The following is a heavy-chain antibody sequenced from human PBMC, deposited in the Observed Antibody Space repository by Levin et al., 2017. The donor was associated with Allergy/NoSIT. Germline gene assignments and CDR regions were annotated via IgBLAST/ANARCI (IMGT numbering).Heavy chain of an antibody. CDR2: IFHSGST. D-gene: IGHD3-9*01. J-gene: IGHJ4*02. CDR1: GGSINSSHW. Sequence: NPSETLSLTCAVSGGSINSSHWWSWVRQPPGKGLAWIGEIFHSGSTNYNPSLKSRVTMSVDKSKNQFSLKLSSVTAADTAVYYCAREGVAYDILTGYYHYWGQGTLVTVSS. V-gene: IGHV4-4*02. CDR3: AREGVAYDILTGYYHY.